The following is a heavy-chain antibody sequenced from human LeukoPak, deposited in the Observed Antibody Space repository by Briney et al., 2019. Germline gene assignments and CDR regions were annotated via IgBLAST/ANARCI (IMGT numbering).Heavy chain of an antibody. CDR1: GFTFRSYA. V-gene: IGHV3-23*01. D-gene: IGHD6-13*01. CDR2: ISGGGGGT. CDR3: AKISTPIPAAGAMDN. Sequence: GGSLRLSCAAPGFTFRSYAMSWVRQAPGQGLEWVSSISGGGGGTSYANSVKGRFTISRDNSKSTLYLQMNGLRAEDTAVYYCAKISTPIPAAGAMDNWGQGTLVTVSS. J-gene: IGHJ4*02.